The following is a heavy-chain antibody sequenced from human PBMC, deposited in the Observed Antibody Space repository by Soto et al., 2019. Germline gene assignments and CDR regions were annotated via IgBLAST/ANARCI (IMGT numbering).Heavy chain of an antibody. CDR1: GGSISSDDYY. D-gene: IGHD3-16*02. CDR2: IYYSGST. Sequence: QVQLQESGPGLVKPSQTLSLTCTVSGGSISSDDYYWSWIRQPPGKGLECIGYIYYSGSTYYNPTLKSRVTISVDTSKNQFSLKLRSVTAADTAVYYCARFIRRPAFDIWGQGTMVTVSS. J-gene: IGHJ3*02. CDR3: ARFIRRPAFDI. V-gene: IGHV4-30-4*01.